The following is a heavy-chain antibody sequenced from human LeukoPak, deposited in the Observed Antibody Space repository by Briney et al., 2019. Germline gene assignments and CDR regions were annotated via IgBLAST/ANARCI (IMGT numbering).Heavy chain of an antibody. CDR3: ASGVLRFLEWLPLDAVDI. V-gene: IGHV3-21*01. J-gene: IGHJ3*02. D-gene: IGHD3-3*01. CDR1: GFTFSSYS. CDR2: ISSSSSYI. Sequence: GGSLRLSCAASGFTFSSYSMNWVRQAPGKGLEWVSSISSSSSYIYYADSVKGRFTISRDNAKNSLYLQMNSLRAEDTAVYYCASGVLRFLEWLPLDAVDIWGQGTMDTVSS.